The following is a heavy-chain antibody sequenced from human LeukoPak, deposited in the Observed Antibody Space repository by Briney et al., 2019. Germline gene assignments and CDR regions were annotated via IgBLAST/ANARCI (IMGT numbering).Heavy chain of an antibody. CDR3: ARALYHTFYY. D-gene: IGHD2-2*01. V-gene: IGHV1-18*01. CDR2: ISAKNNNT. J-gene: IGHJ4*02. CDR1: GGTFSSYA. Sequence: ASVKVSCKASGGTFSSYAISWVRQAPGQGLEWMGWISAKNNNTDNVQKLQGRVTITTDTSTSTAYMELRSLRSDVQAVYYCARALYHTFYYSGQGTLVTVSS.